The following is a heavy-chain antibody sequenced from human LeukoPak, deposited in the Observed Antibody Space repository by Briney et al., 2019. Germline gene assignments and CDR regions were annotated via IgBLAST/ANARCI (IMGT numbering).Heavy chain of an antibody. CDR1: GGSISSYY. D-gene: IGHD1-1*01. CDR2: IYYSGGT. Sequence: SETLSLTCTVSGGSISSYYWSWIRQPPGKGLEWIGYIYYSGGTNYNPSLKSRVTISVDTSKNQFSLKLSSVTAADTAVYYCARGATGTFGYWGQGTLVTVSS. CDR3: ARGATGTFGY. V-gene: IGHV4-59*01. J-gene: IGHJ4*02.